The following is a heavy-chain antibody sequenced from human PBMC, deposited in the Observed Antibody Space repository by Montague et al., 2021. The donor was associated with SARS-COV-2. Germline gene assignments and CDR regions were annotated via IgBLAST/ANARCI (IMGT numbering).Heavy chain of an antibody. CDR1: GLTFSSYS. Sequence: SLRLSCAASGLTFSSYSMAWVRQAAGKGLEWVSSISSGIGAIYYADSVKGRFTISRDDAKDSLSLQINSLRAEDTALYFCVRIVDMVATTVFDYWGQGTPVIVSS. V-gene: IGHV3-21*01. CDR3: VRIVDMVATTVFDY. CDR2: ISSGIGAI. J-gene: IGHJ4*02. D-gene: IGHD5-12*01.